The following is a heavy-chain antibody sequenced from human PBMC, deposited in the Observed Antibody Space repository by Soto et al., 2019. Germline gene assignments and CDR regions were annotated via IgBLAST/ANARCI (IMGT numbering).Heavy chain of an antibody. V-gene: IGHV3-21*01. CDR1: GLTFSSYS. CDR2: ISSSSSYI. J-gene: IGHJ4*02. D-gene: IGHD2-15*01. CDR3: ARDRGGYLCSGGSCYSAFDY. Sequence: EVQLVESGGGLVKPGGSLRLSCAASGLTFSSYSMKWVRQAPGKGLEWVSSISSSSSYIYYADSVKGRFTISRDNAKNSLYLQMNSLRAEDTAVYYCARDRGGYLCSGGSCYSAFDYWGQGTLVTVSS.